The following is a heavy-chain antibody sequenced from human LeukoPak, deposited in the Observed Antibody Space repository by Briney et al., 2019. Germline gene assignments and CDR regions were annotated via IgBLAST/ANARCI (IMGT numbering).Heavy chain of an antibody. Sequence: PSETLSLTCTVSGGSISSGDYYWSWIRQPPGKGLEWIGYIYYSGSTYYNPSLKSRVTISVDTSENQFSLKLSSVTAADTAVYYCASEGSYYGSGSPSYWGQGTLVTVSS. CDR1: GGSISSGDYY. D-gene: IGHD3-10*01. V-gene: IGHV4-30-4*01. CDR2: IYYSGST. CDR3: ASEGSYYGSGSPSY. J-gene: IGHJ4*02.